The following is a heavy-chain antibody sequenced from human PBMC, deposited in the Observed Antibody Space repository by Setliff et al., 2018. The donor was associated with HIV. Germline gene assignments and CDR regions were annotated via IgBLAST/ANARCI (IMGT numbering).Heavy chain of an antibody. CDR1: GGSISNYY. CDR2: IYYSGST. V-gene: IGHV4-59*01. D-gene: IGHD3-22*01. CDR3: ARTFNSGYLSYAFDI. Sequence: SETLSLTCSVSGGSISNYYWSWIRQPPGKGLEWIGYIYYSGSTNYSPSLKSRVTISVDTSKNQFSLKLSSVTAADTAVYYCARTFNSGYLSYAFDIWGQGTMVTVSS. J-gene: IGHJ3*02.